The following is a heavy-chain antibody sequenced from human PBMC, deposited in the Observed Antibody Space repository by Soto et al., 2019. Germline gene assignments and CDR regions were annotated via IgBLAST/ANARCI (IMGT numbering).Heavy chain of an antibody. CDR3: ARDWSAAGPGDAFDI. J-gene: IGHJ3*02. Sequence: ASVKVSCKASGDTFTSYYMHWVRQAPGQGLEWMGIINPSGGSTSYAQKFQGRVTMTRDTSTSTVYMELSSLRSEDTAVYYCARDWSAAGPGDAFDIWGQGTMVTVSS. D-gene: IGHD6-13*01. CDR2: INPSGGST. CDR1: GDTFTSYY. V-gene: IGHV1-46*01.